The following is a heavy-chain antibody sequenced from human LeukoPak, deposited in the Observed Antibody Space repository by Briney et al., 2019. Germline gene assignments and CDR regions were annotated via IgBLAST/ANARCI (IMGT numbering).Heavy chain of an antibody. CDR1: GGSISSYY. V-gene: IGHV4-59*12. Sequence: PSETLSLTCTVSGGSISSYYWSWIRQPPGKGLEWIGYIYYSGSTNYNPSLKSRVTISVDRSKNQFSLKLSSVTAADTAVYYCARDYDSSGFFDYWGQGTLVTVSS. D-gene: IGHD3-22*01. J-gene: IGHJ4*02. CDR2: IYYSGST. CDR3: ARDYDSSGFFDY.